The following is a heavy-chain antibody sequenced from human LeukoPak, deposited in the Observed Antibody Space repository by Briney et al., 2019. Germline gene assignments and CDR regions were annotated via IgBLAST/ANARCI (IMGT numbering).Heavy chain of an antibody. CDR2: IYYSGST. J-gene: IGHJ4*02. Sequence: PSETLSLTCTVSGGSISSYYWSWIRQPPGKGLEWIGYIYYSGSTNYNPSLKSRVTISVDMSKNQFSLKLSSVTAADTAVYYCARGRDGYNYNYWGQGTLVTVSS. CDR3: ARGRDGYNYNY. V-gene: IGHV4-59*01. CDR1: GGSISSYY. D-gene: IGHD5-24*01.